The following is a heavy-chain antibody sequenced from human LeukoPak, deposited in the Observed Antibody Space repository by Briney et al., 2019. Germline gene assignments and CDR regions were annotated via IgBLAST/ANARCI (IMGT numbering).Heavy chain of an antibody. V-gene: IGHV1-46*01. J-gene: IGHJ4*02. CDR1: GYTLTSYY. Sequence: ASVKVSCNASGYTLTSYYMPWVRQAPEQGLEWMGIINPSGSSTSYAQKFQGRVAMTRDTSTSTVYMELSGLRSEDTAGYYCAIDRKTRYYYGSGSYPHGGQGTLVTVSS. CDR3: AIDRKTRYYYGSGSYPH. CDR2: INPSGSST. D-gene: IGHD3-10*01.